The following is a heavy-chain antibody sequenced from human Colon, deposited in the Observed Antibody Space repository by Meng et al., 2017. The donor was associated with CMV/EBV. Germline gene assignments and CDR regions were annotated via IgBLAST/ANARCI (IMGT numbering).Heavy chain of an antibody. Sequence: GGSLRLPREGPGFPFSDFEMNWVRQVPGKGLEWVAYITGSGSSISYVDSVKGRFTISRDNAKNSLYLQMNSVRAEDTAVYYCARAPLTVFGAAAQYYYHGMDVWGQGTTVTVSS. D-gene: IGHD3-3*01. CDR2: ITGSGSSI. V-gene: IGHV3-48*03. CDR1: GFPFSDFE. J-gene: IGHJ6*02. CDR3: ARAPLTVFGAAAQYYYHGMDV.